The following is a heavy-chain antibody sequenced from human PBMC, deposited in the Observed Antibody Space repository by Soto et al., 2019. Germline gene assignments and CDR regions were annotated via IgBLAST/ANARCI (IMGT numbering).Heavy chain of an antibody. CDR3: ARDHLARYGMDV. CDR1: GFTFSSYS. J-gene: IGHJ6*02. V-gene: IGHV3-21*01. Sequence: PGGSLRLSCAASGFTFSSYSMNWVRQAPGKGLEWVSSISSSSSYIYYADSVKGRFTISRDNAKNSLYLQMNSLRAEDTAVYYCARDHLARYGMDVWGQGTTVTVSS. CDR2: ISSSSSYI.